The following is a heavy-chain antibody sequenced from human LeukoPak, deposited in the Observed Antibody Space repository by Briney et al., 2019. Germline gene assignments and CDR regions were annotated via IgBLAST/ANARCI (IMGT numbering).Heavy chain of an antibody. Sequence: ASVKVSCKASGYTFTGYYMHWVRQAPGQGLEWMGWINPNSGGTNYAQKFQGWVTMTRDTSISTAYMELSRLRSDDTAVYYCARDYGDNSDAFDIWGQGTMVTVSS. D-gene: IGHD4-23*01. V-gene: IGHV1-2*04. CDR2: INPNSGGT. J-gene: IGHJ3*02. CDR3: ARDYGDNSDAFDI. CDR1: GYTFTGYY.